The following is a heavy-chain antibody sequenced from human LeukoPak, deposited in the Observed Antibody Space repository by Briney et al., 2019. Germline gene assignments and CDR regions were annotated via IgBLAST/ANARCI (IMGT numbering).Heavy chain of an antibody. CDR3: ARTKVAATPLDAVDI. CDR1: GFSLSSSGMG. D-gene: IGHD2-15*01. Sequence: SGPTLVNPTQTLTVTCTFSGFSLSSSGMGVGWIRQPPGKALEWLALIYWDDDKGYSPSLKSRLTITKDTSKNQVVLTMTNMDPVDTATYYCARTKVAATPLDAVDIWGQGTMVTVSS. V-gene: IGHV2-5*02. CDR2: IYWDDDK. J-gene: IGHJ3*02.